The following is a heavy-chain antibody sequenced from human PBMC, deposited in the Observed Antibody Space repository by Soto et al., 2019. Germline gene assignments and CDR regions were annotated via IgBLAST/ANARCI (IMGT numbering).Heavy chain of an antibody. J-gene: IGHJ3*02. CDR3: ARGGFTVTTSAFDI. CDR2: IYYSGST. D-gene: IGHD4-17*01. V-gene: IGHV4-59*01. CDR1: GGSMSSYA. Sequence: SEALPLTCTDSGGSMSSYAWSGIRQPPGKGLEWIGYIYYSGSTNYNPSLKSRVTISVDTSKNQFSLKLSSVTAADTAVYYCARGGFTVTTSAFDIWGQGTMVT.